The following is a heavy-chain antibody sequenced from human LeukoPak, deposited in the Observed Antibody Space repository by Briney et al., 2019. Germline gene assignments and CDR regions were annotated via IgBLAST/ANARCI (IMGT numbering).Heavy chain of an antibody. CDR3: ARNLDIAVAGYYFDY. CDR1: GYSFTNYW. V-gene: IGHV5-51*01. J-gene: IGHJ4*02. Sequence: GESLKISCKGSGYSFTNYWIGWARQMPGKGLEWMGIIYPDISDTRYSPSFQGQVTMSADKSISTAYLQWSSLQASDTAMYYCARNLDIAVAGYYFDYWGQGTLVTVSS. CDR2: IYPDISDT. D-gene: IGHD6-19*01.